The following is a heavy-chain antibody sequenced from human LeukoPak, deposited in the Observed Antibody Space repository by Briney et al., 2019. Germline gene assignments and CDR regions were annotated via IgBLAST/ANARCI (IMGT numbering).Heavy chain of an antibody. CDR3: AKDSEGLPYYFDY. CDR2: ISGSGGST. J-gene: IGHJ4*02. V-gene: IGHV3-23*01. Sequence: TGGSLRLSGAASGFTFSSYAMSWVRQAPGKGLEWVSAISGSGGSTYYADSVKGRFTISRDNSKNTLYLQMNSLRAEDTAVYYCAKDSEGLPYYFDYWGQGTLVTVSS. CDR1: GFTFSSYA. D-gene: IGHD4-11*01.